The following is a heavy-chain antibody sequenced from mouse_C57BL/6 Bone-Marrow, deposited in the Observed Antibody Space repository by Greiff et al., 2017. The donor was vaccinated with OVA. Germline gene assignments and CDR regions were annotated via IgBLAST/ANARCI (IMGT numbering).Heavy chain of an antibody. CDR3: ARESDNSVDY. CDR2: IDPSDSYT. V-gene: IGHV1-69*01. Sequence: QVQLQQPGAELVMPGASVKLSCKASGYTFTSYWMHWVKQRPGQGLEWIGEIDPSDSYTNYNQKFKGKSTLTVDKSSSTAYMQLSSLTSEDSAVYYCARESDNSVDYWGQGTTLTVSS. J-gene: IGHJ2*01. CDR1: GYTFTSYW. D-gene: IGHD1-3*01.